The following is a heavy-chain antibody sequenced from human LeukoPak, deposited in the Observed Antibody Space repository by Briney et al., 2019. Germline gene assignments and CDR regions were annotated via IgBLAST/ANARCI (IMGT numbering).Heavy chain of an antibody. CDR2: ISYDGSNK. CDR1: GFTFSSYA. CDR3: ARDRGGWPYYYYYGMDV. V-gene: IGHV3-30*04. Sequence: GRSLRLSCAASGFTFSSYAMHWVRQAPGKGLEWVAVISYDGSNKYYADSVKGRFTISRDNSKNTLYLQMNSLRAEDTAMYYCARDRGGWPYYYYYGMDVWGQGTTVTVSS. J-gene: IGHJ6*02. D-gene: IGHD6-19*01.